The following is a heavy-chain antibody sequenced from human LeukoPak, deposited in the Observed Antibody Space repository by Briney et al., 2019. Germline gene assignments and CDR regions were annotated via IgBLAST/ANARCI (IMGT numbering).Heavy chain of an antibody. V-gene: IGHV1-69*13. Sequence: ASVKVSCKASGGTFSSYAISWVRQAPGQGLEWMGGIIPIFGTANCAQKFQGRVTITADESTSTAYMKLSSLRSEDTAVYHCARDFATGTTWALSYWGQGTLVTVSS. CDR3: ARDFATGTTWALSY. CDR2: IIPIFGTA. J-gene: IGHJ4*02. CDR1: GGTFSSYA. D-gene: IGHD1-1*01.